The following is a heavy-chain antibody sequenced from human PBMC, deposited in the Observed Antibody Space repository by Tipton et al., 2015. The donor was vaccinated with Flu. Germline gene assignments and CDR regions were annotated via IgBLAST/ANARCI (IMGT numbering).Heavy chain of an antibody. CDR3: ARRDYSNYVSEPKNWFDP. J-gene: IGHJ5*02. CDR2: IYTSGST. CDR1: GGSIRSATYY. Sequence: TLSLTCTVSGGSIRSATYYWSWIRQPAGRGLEWIGRIYTSGSTNYNTSLKSRVTISVDTSKNQFSLKLTSVTAADTAVYFCARRDYSNYVSEPKNWFDPWGQGILVTVSS. V-gene: IGHV4-61*02. D-gene: IGHD4-11*01.